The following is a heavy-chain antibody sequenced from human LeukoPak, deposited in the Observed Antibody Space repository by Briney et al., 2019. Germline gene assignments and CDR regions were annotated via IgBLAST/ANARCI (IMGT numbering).Heavy chain of an antibody. CDR2: INNDGSST. J-gene: IGHJ4*02. V-gene: IGHV3-74*01. Sequence: GGSLRLSCVASGFTFSSYWMHWVRQAPGKGLVWVSRINNDGSSTNYADSVKGRFTISRDNAKNTLYLQMNSLRAEDTAVYYCAGASYNSGWYLEYWGQGILVTVSS. D-gene: IGHD6-19*01. CDR1: GFTFSSYW. CDR3: AGASYNSGWYLEY.